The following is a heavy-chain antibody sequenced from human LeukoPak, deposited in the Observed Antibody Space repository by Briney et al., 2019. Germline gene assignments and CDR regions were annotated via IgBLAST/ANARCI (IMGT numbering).Heavy chain of an antibody. V-gene: IGHV3-21*01. CDR2: ISYDDSFI. Sequence: PGGSLRLSCAASGFIFSSHHMHWVRQPPGKGLEWVSSISYDDSFIYYGNSMKGRFTISRDNANNLLYLQMNSLRAEDTAVYYCARGTAWSPVDFDHWGQGIPVTVSS. CDR1: GFIFSSHH. D-gene: IGHD2-21*02. CDR3: ARGTAWSPVDFDH. J-gene: IGHJ4*02.